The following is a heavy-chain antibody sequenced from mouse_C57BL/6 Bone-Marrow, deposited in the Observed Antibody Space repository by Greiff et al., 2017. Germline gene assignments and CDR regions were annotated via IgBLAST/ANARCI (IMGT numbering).Heavy chain of an antibody. CDR2: INPSTGGT. CDR1: GYSFTGYY. CDR3: ARWRIITTVVAPSYYYAMDY. V-gene: IGHV1-42*01. Sequence: EVQLQQSGPELVKPGASVKISCKASGYSFTGYYMNWVKQSPEKSLEWIGEINPSTGGTTYNQKFKAKATLTVDKSSSTAYMQLKSLTSEDSAVYYCARWRIITTVVAPSYYYAMDYWGQGTSVTVSS. J-gene: IGHJ4*01. D-gene: IGHD1-1*01.